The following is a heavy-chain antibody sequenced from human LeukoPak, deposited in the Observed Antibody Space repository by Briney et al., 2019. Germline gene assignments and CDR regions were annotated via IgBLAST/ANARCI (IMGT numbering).Heavy chain of an antibody. Sequence: QTGGSLRLSCAASGFTFSTHWMSWVRQAPGKGLEWVANIKQDGSEKYYADSVKGRFTISRDNAKNSLYLQMNSLRAEDTAVYYCARDSAAAGPPNDAFDIWGQGTMVTVSS. CDR3: ARDSAAAGPPNDAFDI. J-gene: IGHJ3*02. CDR2: IKQDGSEK. V-gene: IGHV3-7*01. CDR1: GFTFSTHW. D-gene: IGHD6-13*01.